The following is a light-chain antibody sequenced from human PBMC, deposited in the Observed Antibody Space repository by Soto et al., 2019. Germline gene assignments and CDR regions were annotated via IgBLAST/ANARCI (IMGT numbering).Light chain of an antibody. Sequence: EIVMTQSPATLSVSPGERATLSCRASQSLTRNLAWYQQKPGQAPRLLIYDASTRAADTPARFSASGSGTDFTLTISSLEPEDFAVYYCQQRGDWPPITFGQGTRLEIK. V-gene: IGKV3-11*01. J-gene: IGKJ5*01. CDR3: QQRGDWPPIT. CDR1: QSLTRN. CDR2: DAS.